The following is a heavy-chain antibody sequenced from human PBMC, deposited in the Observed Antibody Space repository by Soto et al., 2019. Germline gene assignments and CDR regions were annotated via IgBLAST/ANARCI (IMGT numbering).Heavy chain of an antibody. CDR1: GGSFSGYY. CDR3: ARVPSRYGSGSYYRKVGWFDP. V-gene: IGHV4-34*01. D-gene: IGHD3-10*01. Sequence: PSETLSLTCAVYGGSFSGYYWSWIRQPPGKGLEWIGEINHSGSTNYNPSLKSRVTISVDTSKNQFSLKLSSVTAADTAVYYCARVPSRYGSGSYYRKVGWFDPWGRGTLVTVSS. J-gene: IGHJ5*02. CDR2: INHSGST.